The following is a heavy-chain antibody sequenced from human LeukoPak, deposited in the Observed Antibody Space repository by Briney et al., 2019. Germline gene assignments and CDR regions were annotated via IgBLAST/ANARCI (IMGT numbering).Heavy chain of an antibody. CDR2: IYSGGST. CDR1: GFTVSSNY. V-gene: IGHV3-53*01. J-gene: IGHJ5*02. D-gene: IGHD4-23*01. Sequence: GGSLRLSCAASGFTVSSNYMSWVRQAPGKGLEWVSVIYSGGSTYYADSVTGRFTISRDNSKNTLYLQMNSLRAEDTAVYYCARMFDYGGLRGWFDPWGQGTLVTVSS. CDR3: ARMFDYGGLRGWFDP.